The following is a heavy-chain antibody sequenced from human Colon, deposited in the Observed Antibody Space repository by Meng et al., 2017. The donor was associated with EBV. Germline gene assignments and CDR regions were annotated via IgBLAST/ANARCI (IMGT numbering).Heavy chain of an antibody. Sequence: QLRESGHRLVKPSATLSLSCTVSGGPISSRHYYWGWVRQPPGKGRQCIGTIYHSGRTSYNPSLQSRVTMFVDTSKNQFSLMLTSVTATDTAVYYCSRRRGGSGRDCWGQGTLVTVSS. CDR1: GGPISSRHYY. J-gene: IGHJ4*02. CDR2: IYHSGRT. D-gene: IGHD3-10*01. CDR3: SRRRGGSGRDC. V-gene: IGHV4-39*01.